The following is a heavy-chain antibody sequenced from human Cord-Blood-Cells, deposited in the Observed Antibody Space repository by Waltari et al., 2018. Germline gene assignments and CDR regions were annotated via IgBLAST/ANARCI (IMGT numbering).Heavy chain of an antibody. Sequence: QMQLVQSGPEVKKPGTSVKVSCQTSGFTFTSSAVQWVRQPRGQRLEWIGWIVVGSGNTNYAQKFQERVTITRDMSTSTAYMELSSLRSEDTAVYYCAADGGEYDSSGYYFDYWGQGTLVTVSS. CDR2: IVVGSGNT. CDR3: AADGGEYDSSGYYFDY. V-gene: IGHV1-58*01. CDR1: GFTFTSSA. D-gene: IGHD3-22*01. J-gene: IGHJ4*02.